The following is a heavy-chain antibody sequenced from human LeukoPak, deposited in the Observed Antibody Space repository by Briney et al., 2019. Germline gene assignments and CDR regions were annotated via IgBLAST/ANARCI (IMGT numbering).Heavy chain of an antibody. CDR3: TTVLYYDSTGYYRRATN. V-gene: IGHV3-15*01. CDR2: IKRKTDGGTT. CDR1: GFTFSNAW. J-gene: IGHJ4*02. D-gene: IGHD3-22*01. Sequence: GSLRLSCXXXGFTFSNAWMSWVRQAPGKGLEWVGRIKRKTDGGTTDYAAPVKGRFTISRDDSKDTLFLQMDSLKTEDTAIYYCTTVLYYDSTGYYRRATNWGQGTLVTVSS.